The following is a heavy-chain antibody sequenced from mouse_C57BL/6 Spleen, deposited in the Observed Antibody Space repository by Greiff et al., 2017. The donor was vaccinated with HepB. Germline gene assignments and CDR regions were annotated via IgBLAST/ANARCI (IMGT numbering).Heavy chain of an antibody. Sequence: QVQLQQPGAELVKPGASVKISCKASGYAFSSYWMNWVKQRPGKGLEWIGQIYPGDGDTNYNGKFKGKATLTADKSSSTAYMQLSSLTSEDSAVYVCAREGTQTAQAAGFAYWGQGTLVTVSA. D-gene: IGHD3-2*02. CDR3: AREGTQTAQAAGFAY. V-gene: IGHV1-80*01. J-gene: IGHJ3*01. CDR1: GYAFSSYW. CDR2: IYPGDGDT.